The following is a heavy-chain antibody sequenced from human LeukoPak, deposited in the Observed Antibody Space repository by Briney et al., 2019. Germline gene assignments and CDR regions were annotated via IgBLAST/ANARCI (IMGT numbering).Heavy chain of an antibody. D-gene: IGHD3-10*01. CDR2: ISAYNGNT. Sequence: ASVKVSCKASGYTFTSYGISWVRQAPGQGLEWMGWISAYNGNTNYAQKLQGRVTMTTDTSTSTAYMELRSLRSDDTAVYYCARDLGTGYYLDVVDIWGQGTMVTVSS. V-gene: IGHV1-18*01. CDR1: GYTFTSYG. J-gene: IGHJ3*02. CDR3: ARDLGTGYYLDVVDI.